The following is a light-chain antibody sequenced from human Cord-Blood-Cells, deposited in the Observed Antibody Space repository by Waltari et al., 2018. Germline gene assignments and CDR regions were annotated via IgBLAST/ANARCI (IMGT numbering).Light chain of an antibody. CDR2: DVS. V-gene: IGLV2-14*01. Sequence: QSALTQPASVSGPPGQSITIPCTGTSSDVGGYYYVSWYQQHPGQAPKLMIYDVSKRPSGVSNRFSGSKSGNTASLTISGLQAEDEADYYCSSYTSSSTRVFGGGTKLTVL. CDR3: SSYTSSSTRV. CDR1: SSDVGGYYY. J-gene: IGLJ3*02.